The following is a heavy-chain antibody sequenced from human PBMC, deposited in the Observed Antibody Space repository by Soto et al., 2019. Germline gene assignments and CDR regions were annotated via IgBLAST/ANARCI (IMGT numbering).Heavy chain of an antibody. CDR2: LVPVFGTA. V-gene: IGHV1-69*06. CDR1: GGTFSSLA. J-gene: IGHJ4*02. Sequence: QVQLVQSGAEVKKPGSSVKVSCKASGGTFSSLAISWVRQAPGQGLEWMGGLVPVFGTANYAQKFQDRVTIPADTSTSTSYIELRSLRSEDTAVYYCALSPRVFDYWGQGTLVTVSS. CDR3: ALSPRVFDY.